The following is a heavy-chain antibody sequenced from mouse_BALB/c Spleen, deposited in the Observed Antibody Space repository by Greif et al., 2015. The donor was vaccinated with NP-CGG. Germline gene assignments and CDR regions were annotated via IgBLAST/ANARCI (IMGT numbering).Heavy chain of an antibody. D-gene: IGHD1-1*01. V-gene: IGHV1-54*01. CDR3: ARALGYYGSSYGFAY. CDR1: GYAFTNYL. Sequence: VQLQQSGAELVRPGTSVKVSCKASGYAFTNYLIEWVKQRPGQGLEWIGVINPGSGGTNYNEKFKGKATLTADKSSSTAYMQLSSLTSDDSAVYFCARALGYYGSSYGFAYWGQGTLVTVSA. CDR2: INPGSGGT. J-gene: IGHJ3*01.